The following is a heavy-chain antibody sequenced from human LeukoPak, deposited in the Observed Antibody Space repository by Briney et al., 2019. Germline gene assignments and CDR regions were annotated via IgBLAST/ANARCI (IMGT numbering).Heavy chain of an antibody. D-gene: IGHD3-3*01. V-gene: IGHV4-4*07. CDR2: IYTSGST. CDR1: GGSISSYY. J-gene: IGHJ6*03. Sequence: PSETLSLTCTVSGGSISSYYWSWLRQPAGKGLEWLGRIYTSGSTNYNPSLKSRVTMSVDTFKNQFSLKLSSVTAADTAVYYCARVFDSPEWPYYYYYMDVWGKGTTVTVS. CDR3: ARVFDSPEWPYYYYYMDV.